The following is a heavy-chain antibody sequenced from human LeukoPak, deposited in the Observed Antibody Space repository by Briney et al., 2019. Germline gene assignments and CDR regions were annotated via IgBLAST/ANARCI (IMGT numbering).Heavy chain of an antibody. D-gene: IGHD4-17*01. CDR2: INPNSGGT. CDR1: GYTFTGYY. CDR3: ARGKFDYGDYVDGGRYFDY. V-gene: IGHV1-2*04. Sequence: ASVKVSCMASGYTFTGYYMHWVRPAPGQGLAWMGWINPNSGGTNYAQKFQGWVTMNRDTSISTAYMELSRLRSDDTAVYCCARGKFDYGDYVDGGRYFDYWGQGTLVTVSS. J-gene: IGHJ4*02.